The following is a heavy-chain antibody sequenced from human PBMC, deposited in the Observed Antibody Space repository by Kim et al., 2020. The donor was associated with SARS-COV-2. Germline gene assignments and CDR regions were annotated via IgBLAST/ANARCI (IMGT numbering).Heavy chain of an antibody. Sequence: SYINYAASVKGRFTLSRDNAKTSLYLQMNSLRAEDTAVYYCARGGELLGDWGQGTLVTVSS. CDR3: ARGGELLGD. J-gene: IGHJ4*02. V-gene: IGHV3-21*01. D-gene: IGHD3-10*01. CDR2: SYI.